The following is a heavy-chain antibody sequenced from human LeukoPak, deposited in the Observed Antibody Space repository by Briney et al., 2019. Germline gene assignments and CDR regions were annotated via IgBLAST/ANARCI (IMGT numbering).Heavy chain of an antibody. V-gene: IGHV3-23*01. CDR2: ISGSGGST. D-gene: IGHD3-22*01. Sequence: GGSLRLSCAASGFTFSSYAMSWVRQAPGKGLEWVSAISGSGGSTYYADSVKGRFTISRDNSKNALYLQMNSLRAEDTAVYYCAEAAWYYYDSSGYYPSSYYYGMDVWGQGTTVTVSS. J-gene: IGHJ6*02. CDR1: GFTFSSYA. CDR3: AEAAWYYYDSSGYYPSSYYYGMDV.